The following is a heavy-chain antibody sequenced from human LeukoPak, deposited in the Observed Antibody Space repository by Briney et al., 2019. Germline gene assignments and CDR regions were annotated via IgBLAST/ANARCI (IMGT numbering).Heavy chain of an antibody. CDR1: GFTFSSYE. CDR3: AREISVAGLPI. CDR2: ISSSSSYI. Sequence: PGGSLRLSCAGSGFTFSSYEMSWVRQAPGKGLEWVSSISSSSSYIYYADSVKGRFTISGDNAKNSLYLQMNSLRAEDTAVYYCAREISVAGLPIWGQGTMVTVSS. J-gene: IGHJ3*02. V-gene: IGHV3-21*01. D-gene: IGHD6-19*01.